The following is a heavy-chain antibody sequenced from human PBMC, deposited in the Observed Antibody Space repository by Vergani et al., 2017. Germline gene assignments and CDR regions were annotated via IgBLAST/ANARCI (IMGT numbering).Heavy chain of an antibody. CDR2: ISAYNGNT. Sequence: QVQLVQSGAEVKKPGASVKVSCKASGYTFTSYGISWVRQDPGQGLEWMGWISAYNGNTNYAQKLQGRVTMTTDTSTSTGYIELRRLRSDGTAVYYCARVRGQYSIGWYDYWGQGTLVTVSS. CDR3: ARVRGQYSIGWYDY. J-gene: IGHJ4*02. V-gene: IGHV1-18*01. D-gene: IGHD6-19*01. CDR1: GYTFTSYG.